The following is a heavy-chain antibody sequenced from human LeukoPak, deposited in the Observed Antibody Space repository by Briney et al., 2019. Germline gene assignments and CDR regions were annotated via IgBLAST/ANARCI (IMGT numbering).Heavy chain of an antibody. CDR3: ARLSSTLYYSMDV. CDR1: GGSISSYY. D-gene: IGHD6-6*01. J-gene: IGHJ6*02. V-gene: IGHV4-59*08. Sequence: SETLSLTCAVSGGSISSYYWAWIRQPPGKGLEWVGYIQNSAIYRAKIKSSPSLQSRVSLSIDTSKNQVSLTVNSVTAADTAVYYCARLSSTLYYSMDVWGPGTAVTVSS. CDR2: IQNSAIYRAKI.